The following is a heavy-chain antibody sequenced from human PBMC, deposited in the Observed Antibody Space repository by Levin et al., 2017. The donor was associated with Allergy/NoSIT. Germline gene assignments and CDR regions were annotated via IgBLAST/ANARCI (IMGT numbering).Heavy chain of an antibody. V-gene: IGHV3-30-3*01. CDR3: ARVLEVVITEDAFDI. Sequence: GGSLRLSCAASGFTFSSYAMHWVRQAPGKGLEWVAVISYDGSNKYYADSVKGRFTISRDNSKNTLYLQMNSLRAEDTAVYYCARVLEVVITEDAFDIWGQGTMVTVSS. J-gene: IGHJ3*02. D-gene: IGHD3-22*01. CDR2: ISYDGSNK. CDR1: GFTFSSYA.